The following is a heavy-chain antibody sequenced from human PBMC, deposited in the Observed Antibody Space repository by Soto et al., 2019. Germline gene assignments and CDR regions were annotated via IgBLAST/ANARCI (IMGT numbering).Heavy chain of an antibody. CDR3: ARGKLEWLRFNAFDI. Sequence: SETLSLTCTVSGGSISSGGYYWSWIRQHPGKGLEWIGYIYYSGSTYYNPSLKSRVTISVDTSKNQFSLKLSSVTAADTAVYYCARGKLEWLRFNAFDIWGQGTMVTVSS. CDR2: IYYSGST. D-gene: IGHD5-12*01. V-gene: IGHV4-31*03. CDR1: GGSISSGGYY. J-gene: IGHJ3*02.